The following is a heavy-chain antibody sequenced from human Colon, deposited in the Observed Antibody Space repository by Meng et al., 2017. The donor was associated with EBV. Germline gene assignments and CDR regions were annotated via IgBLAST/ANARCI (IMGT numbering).Heavy chain of an antibody. CDR1: RVLLSSGLYH. D-gene: IGHD3-10*01. CDR2: IHSSGST. CDR3: ARASYGSGSPLGESWFDP. Sequence: EPAQGAGQPAPTLVLACPDSRVLLSSGLYHCSWIRRHPVRGLEWIGYIHSSGSTYYAPSLMSRLTISVDTSKNQFSLELSSVTAADTAVYYCARASYGSGSPLGESWFDPWGQGTLVTVSS. V-gene: IGHV4-31*02. J-gene: IGHJ5*02.